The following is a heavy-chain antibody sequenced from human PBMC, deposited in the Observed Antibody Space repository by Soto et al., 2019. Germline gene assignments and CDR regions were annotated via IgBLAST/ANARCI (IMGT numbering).Heavy chain of an antibody. D-gene: IGHD5-18*01. V-gene: IGHV4-59*01. CDR2: IYYSGST. CDR1: GGSISSYY. Sequence: SETLSLTCTVSGGSISSYYWSWIRQPPGKGLEWIGYIYYSGSTNYNPSLKSRVTISVDTSKNQFSLKLSSVTAADTAVYYCARDSRKDYIYGFPGYYYYGMDVLGQGTTV. J-gene: IGHJ6*02. CDR3: ARDSRKDYIYGFPGYYYYGMDV.